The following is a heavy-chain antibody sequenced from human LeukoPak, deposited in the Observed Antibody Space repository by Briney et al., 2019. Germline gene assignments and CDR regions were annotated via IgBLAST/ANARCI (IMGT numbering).Heavy chain of an antibody. CDR1: GYSISSGYY. V-gene: IGHV4-38-2*02. CDR3: ARGYSSSWYGFFDY. J-gene: IGHJ4*02. D-gene: IGHD6-13*01. CDR2: IYYSGST. Sequence: SETLSLTCTVSGYSISSGYYWGWVRQPPGKGLEWIGSIYYSGSTYYTPSLKSRVTISEDTSKKQFSLNLSSVTAADTAVYYCARGYSSSWYGFFDYWGQGTLVTVSS.